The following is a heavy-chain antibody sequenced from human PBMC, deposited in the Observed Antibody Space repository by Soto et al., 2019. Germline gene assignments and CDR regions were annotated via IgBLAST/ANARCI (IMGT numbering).Heavy chain of an antibody. V-gene: IGHV3-30-3*01. CDR1: GFTFSSYA. CDR3: ARGRLLYGSGTFDY. D-gene: IGHD3-10*01. Sequence: QVQLVESGGGVVQPGRSLRLSCAASGFTFSSYAMHWVRQAPGKGLAWVAVISYDGSNKYSADSVKGRFTISRDNSKNTLYLQMNSLRAEDTAVYYCARGRLLYGSGTFDYWGQGALVTVSS. J-gene: IGHJ4*02. CDR2: ISYDGSNK.